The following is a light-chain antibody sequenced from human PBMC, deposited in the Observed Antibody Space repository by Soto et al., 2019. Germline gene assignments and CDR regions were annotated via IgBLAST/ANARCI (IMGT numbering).Light chain of an antibody. CDR3: SSYTSSSPYV. CDR2: DVS. CDR1: SSDVGGYNY. J-gene: IGLJ1*01. Sequence: QSALTQPASVSGSPGQSITISCTGTSSDVGGYNYVSWYQQHPGKAPKLMIYDVSNRPSGVSNRFSGSKSGNTASLTISGLKAEDEADYYCSSYTSSSPYVFGPGTKLTVL. V-gene: IGLV2-14*01.